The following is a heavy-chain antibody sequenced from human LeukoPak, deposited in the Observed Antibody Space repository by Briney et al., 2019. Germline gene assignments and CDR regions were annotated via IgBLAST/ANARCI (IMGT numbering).Heavy chain of an antibody. CDR3: ARAQTYYGSGSYLY. CDR2: ISSSSSTV. V-gene: IGHV3-48*02. D-gene: IGHD3-10*01. J-gene: IGHJ4*02. Sequence: GGSLRLSCAASGFTFSRYSMNWVRQAPGKGLEWVSYISSSSSTVYYADSLKGRFTISRDNAKNSLYLQMNNLRDADTAVYYCARAQTYYGSGSYLYWGQGTLVTVSS. CDR1: GFTFSRYS.